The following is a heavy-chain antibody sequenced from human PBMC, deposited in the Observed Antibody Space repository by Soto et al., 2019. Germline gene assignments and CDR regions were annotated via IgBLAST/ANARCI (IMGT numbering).Heavy chain of an antibody. CDR3: ARDQSVFDSYYYGMDV. Sequence: SVEVSCKGAGLTFSSYTISWVRQAPGQGLEWMGGIIPIFGTANYAQKFQGRVTITADESTSTAYMELSSLRSEDTAVYYCARDQSVFDSYYYGMDVWGQGTTVTVSS. CDR2: IIPIFGTA. V-gene: IGHV1-69*13. CDR1: GLTFSSYT. D-gene: IGHD3-3*01. J-gene: IGHJ6*02.